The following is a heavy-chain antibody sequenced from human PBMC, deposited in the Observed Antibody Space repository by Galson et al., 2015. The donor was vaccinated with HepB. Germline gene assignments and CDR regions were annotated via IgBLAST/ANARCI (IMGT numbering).Heavy chain of an antibody. CDR1: GGSISSSSYY. J-gene: IGHJ4*02. D-gene: IGHD2-2*01. CDR3: ASSPAADIVVVPADYSFDY. CDR2: IYYSGST. Sequence: SETLSLTCTVSGGSISSSSYYWGWIRQPPGKGLEWIGSIYYSGSTYYNPSLKSRVTISVDTSKNQFSLKLSSVTAADTAVYYCASSPAADIVVVPADYSFDYWGQGTLVTVSS. V-gene: IGHV4-39*01.